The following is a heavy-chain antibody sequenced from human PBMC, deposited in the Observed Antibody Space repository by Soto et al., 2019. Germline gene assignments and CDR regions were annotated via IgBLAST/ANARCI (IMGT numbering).Heavy chain of an antibody. CDR2: IYYSGST. D-gene: IGHD3-10*01. CDR1: GGSISSGGYY. V-gene: IGHV4-31*03. CDR3: GSRPVGPFGESYYFDY. Sequence: QVQLQESGPGLVKPSQTLSLTCTVSGGSISSGGYYWSWIRQHPGKGLEWIGYIYYSGSTYYNPSLKSRVTISVDPSKNQFSLKLSSVTAADTAVYYCGSRPVGPFGESYYFDYWGQGTLVTVSS. J-gene: IGHJ4*02.